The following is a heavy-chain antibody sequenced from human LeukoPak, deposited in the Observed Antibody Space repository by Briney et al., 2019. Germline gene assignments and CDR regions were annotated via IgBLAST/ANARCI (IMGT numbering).Heavy chain of an antibody. Sequence: GGSLRLSCAASGFTFSSYWMHWVRQAPGKGLVWVSRINSDGSSTSYADSVKGRFTISRDNAKNSLYLQMNSLRAEDTAVYYCAELGITMIGGVWGEGTTVTISS. J-gene: IGHJ6*04. CDR2: INSDGSST. CDR3: AELGITMIGGV. CDR1: GFTFSSYW. D-gene: IGHD3-10*02. V-gene: IGHV3-74*01.